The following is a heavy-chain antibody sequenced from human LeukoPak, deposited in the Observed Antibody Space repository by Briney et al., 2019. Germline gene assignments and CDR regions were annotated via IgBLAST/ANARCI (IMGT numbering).Heavy chain of an antibody. V-gene: IGHV4-4*09. CDR2: IYTSGST. Sequence: SATLSLTCTVSGGSISSYYWSWIRPPPGKGLEWIGYIYTSGSTNYNPSLKSRVTISVDTSKNQFSLKLSSVTAADTAVYYCASHTSSFSPFDYWGQGTLVTVSS. D-gene: IGHD2-2*01. CDR1: GGSISSYY. CDR3: ASHTSSFSPFDY. J-gene: IGHJ4*02.